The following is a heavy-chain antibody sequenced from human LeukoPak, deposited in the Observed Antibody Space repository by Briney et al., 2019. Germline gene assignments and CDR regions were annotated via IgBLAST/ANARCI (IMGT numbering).Heavy chain of an antibody. J-gene: IGHJ2*01. CDR2: IKQDGSEK. CDR1: RFTFSSYW. V-gene: IGHV3-7*01. CDR3: ASTVLLWFGELFPNWYFDL. D-gene: IGHD3-10*01. Sequence: PGGSLRLSCAASRFTFSSYWMSWVRQAPGKGLEWVANIKQDGSEKYYVDSVKGRFTISRDNAKNSLYLQMNSLRAEDTAVYYCASTVLLWFGELFPNWYFDLWGRGTLVTVSS.